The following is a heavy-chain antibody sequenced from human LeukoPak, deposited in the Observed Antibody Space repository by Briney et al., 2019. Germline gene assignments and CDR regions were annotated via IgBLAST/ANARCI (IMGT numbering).Heavy chain of an antibody. J-gene: IGHJ4*02. CDR2: IYDRVST. V-gene: IGHV4-59*01. CDR3: ARGRGDGSGWSLDY. D-gene: IGHD6-19*01. CDR1: GASISSDH. Sequence: SETLSLTCSVSGASISSDHWSWIRQPPGKGLEWIGYIYDRVSTNENPSLKSRVTISVDTSKNQFSLKLSSVTAADTAVYYCARGRGDGSGWSLDYWGQGTLVTVSS.